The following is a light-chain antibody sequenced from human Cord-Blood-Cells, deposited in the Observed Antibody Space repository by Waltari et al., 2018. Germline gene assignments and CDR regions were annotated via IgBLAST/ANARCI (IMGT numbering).Light chain of an antibody. CDR1: SSNIGNNY. CDR3: GTWDSSLSALV. CDR2: ENN. Sequence: QSVLTQPPSVSAAPGQKVTIPCSGSSSNIGNNYVSWYQQLPGTAPKLLIYENNKRPSGIPDRFSGSKSGTSATLGITGLQTGDEADYYCGTWDSSLSALVFGGGTKLTVL. V-gene: IGLV1-51*02. J-gene: IGLJ2*01.